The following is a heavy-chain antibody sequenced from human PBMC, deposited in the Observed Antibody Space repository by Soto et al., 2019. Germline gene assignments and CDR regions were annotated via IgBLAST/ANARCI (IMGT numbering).Heavy chain of an antibody. Sequence: GESLKISCKGSGYNFGNYWIGWVRQMPGKGLEWMGVINPGDSDTRYRPSFQGQVTMSADKSISTAYLQWSSLKASDTAVYYCARQHTSNWNSPNYYYYYGMDVWGQGAPVTVSS. D-gene: IGHD1-7*01. CDR3: ARQHTSNWNSPNYYYYYGMDV. J-gene: IGHJ6*02. V-gene: IGHV5-51*01. CDR2: INPGDSDT. CDR1: GYNFGNYW.